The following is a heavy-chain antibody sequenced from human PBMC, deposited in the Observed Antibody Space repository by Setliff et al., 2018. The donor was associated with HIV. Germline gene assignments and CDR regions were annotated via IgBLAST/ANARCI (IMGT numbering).Heavy chain of an antibody. CDR3: ARRTRRRGSSYGNIDY. Sequence: PGESLKISCKVSGYNFPTYWIGWVRHMPGKGLEWMGIIYPVDSDTRYSPSFQGQVTISPDKSISTAYLQLRSLQASDTDVYYCARRTRRRGSSYGNIDYWGQGTLVTVSS. D-gene: IGHD5-18*01. J-gene: IGHJ4*02. V-gene: IGHV5-51*01. CDR2: IYPVDSDT. CDR1: GYNFPTYW.